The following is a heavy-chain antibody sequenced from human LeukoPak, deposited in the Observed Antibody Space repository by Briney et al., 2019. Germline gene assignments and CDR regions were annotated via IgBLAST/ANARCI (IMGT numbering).Heavy chain of an antibody. CDR2: INPNSGGT. J-gene: IGHJ4*02. V-gene: IGHV1-2*02. D-gene: IGHD3-10*01. CDR3: ARAAGRGFGELLYTIDH. Sequence: ASVKVSCKASGYTFTGYYIHWVRQAPGQGLEWMGWINPNSGGTNYAQKFQGRVTMTRDTSISTAYMELSRLRSDDTAVYYCARAAGRGFGELLYTIDHWGQGTLVTVSS. CDR1: GYTFTGYY.